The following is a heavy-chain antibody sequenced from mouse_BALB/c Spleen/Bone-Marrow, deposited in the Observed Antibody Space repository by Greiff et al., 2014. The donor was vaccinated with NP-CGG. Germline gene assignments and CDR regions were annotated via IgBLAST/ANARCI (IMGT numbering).Heavy chain of an antibody. Sequence: QVQLKESGAELMEPGASVKISCMATGYTFSNYWIEWVKQRPGHGLERIGEILPGSGSTDYEENFKGKATFTADTSSNTAYMQLSSLTSADSAVYYCARVIYWYLDIWGAGTTVTVSS. CDR2: ILPGSGST. CDR3: ARVIYWYLDI. J-gene: IGHJ1*01. V-gene: IGHV1-9*01. CDR1: GYTFSNYW.